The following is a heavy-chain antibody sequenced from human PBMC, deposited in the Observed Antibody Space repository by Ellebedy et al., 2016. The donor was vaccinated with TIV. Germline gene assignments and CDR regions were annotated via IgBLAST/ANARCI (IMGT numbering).Heavy chain of an antibody. CDR1: GFTFSSYG. V-gene: IGHV3-30*18. Sequence: GGSLRLXCAASGFTFSSYGMHWVRKAPGKGLEWVPVISFDGSTKHYADSVKGRFAISRDNAKNTLYLEMNSLRGEDTAMYYCAKDPDTAMVVYYYDYDIDVWGQGTTVTVAS. CDR2: ISFDGSTK. J-gene: IGHJ6*02. D-gene: IGHD5-18*01. CDR3: AKDPDTAMVVYYYDYDIDV.